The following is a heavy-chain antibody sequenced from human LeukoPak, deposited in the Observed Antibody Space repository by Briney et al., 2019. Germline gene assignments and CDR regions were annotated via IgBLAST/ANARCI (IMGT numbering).Heavy chain of an antibody. CDR1: GYTFTSYY. CDR2: IYPGGGST. CDR3: ARGYSSSGFDY. D-gene: IGHD6-6*01. J-gene: IGHJ4*02. V-gene: IGHV1-46*01. Sequence: GASVKVSCKASGYTFTSYYIHWVRQAPGQGLEWMGIIYPGGGSTSYAQKFQGRVTMTRDMSTSTVYMELSSLRSEDTAVYYCARGYSSSGFDYWGQGTLVTVSS.